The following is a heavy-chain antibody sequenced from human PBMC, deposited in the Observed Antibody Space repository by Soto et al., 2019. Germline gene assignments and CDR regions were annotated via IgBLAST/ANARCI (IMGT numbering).Heavy chain of an antibody. CDR3: AREGGDLNWFDT. V-gene: IGHV3-48*01. CDR1: GFTFSSYS. D-gene: IGHD4-17*01. J-gene: IGHJ5*02. Sequence: EVQLVESGGGLVQPGGSLRLSCAASGFTFSSYSMNWVRQAPGKGLEWVSYISSSSSTIYYADSVKGRFTISRDNAKNSLYRQMNSRRAEDTAVYSCAREGGDLNWFDTWGQGTLVTVSS. CDR2: ISSSSSTI.